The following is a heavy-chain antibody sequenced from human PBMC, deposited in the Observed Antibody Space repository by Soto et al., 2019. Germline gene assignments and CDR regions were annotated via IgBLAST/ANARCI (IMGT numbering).Heavy chain of an antibody. CDR2: ISGTGGST. CDR3: AKEQSWKATDY. D-gene: IGHD1-1*01. V-gene: IGHV3-23*01. J-gene: IGHJ4*02. Sequence: EVQLLESGGGLVQPGGSLRLSCAASGFPFSNYAMSWVRQAPGRGLEWVSIISGTGGSTYYADSVKGRFTISRDNSKNTLYLQMNSLRAEDTALYYCAKEQSWKATDYWGQGTLVTIFS. CDR1: GFPFSNYA.